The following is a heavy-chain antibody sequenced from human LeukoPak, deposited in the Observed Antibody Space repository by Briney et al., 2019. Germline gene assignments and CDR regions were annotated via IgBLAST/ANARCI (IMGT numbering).Heavy chain of an antibody. D-gene: IGHD5-24*01. CDR3: ARAGGEMATADAFDI. V-gene: IGHV1-8*03. CDR2: MNPNSGNI. Sequence: ASVKVSCKASGYTFTSYDINWVRQATGQGLEWMGWMNPNSGNIGYAQKFQGRVTITRNTSISTAYMELSSLRSEDTAVYYCARAGGEMATADAFDIWGQGTMVTVSS. CDR1: GYTFTSYD. J-gene: IGHJ3*02.